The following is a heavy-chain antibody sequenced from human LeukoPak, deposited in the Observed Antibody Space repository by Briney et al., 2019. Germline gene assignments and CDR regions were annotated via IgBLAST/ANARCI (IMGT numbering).Heavy chain of an antibody. V-gene: IGHV1-46*01. CDR3: ARGTQQTDAFDI. CDR1: GYTFTGYY. D-gene: IGHD1-1*01. Sequence: GASVKVSCKASGYTFTGYYMHWMRQAPGQGLEGMGIINPSGGSTSYAQKFQGRVTMTRDTSTSTVYMELSSLRSEDTAVYYCARGTQQTDAFDIWGQGTMVTVSS. J-gene: IGHJ3*02. CDR2: INPSGGST.